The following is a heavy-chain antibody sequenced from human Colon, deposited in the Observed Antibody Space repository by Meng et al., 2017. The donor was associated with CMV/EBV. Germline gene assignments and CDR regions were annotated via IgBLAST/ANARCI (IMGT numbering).Heavy chain of an antibody. CDR3: ARGGLAAAILSWFDP. V-gene: IGHV4-38-2*02. CDR2: IYHSGST. Sequence: GSLRLSCTVSGYSISSGYYWGWIRQPPGKGLEWIGSIYHSGSTNYNPSLKSRVTISVDTSKNQFSLKLSSVTAADTAVYYCARGGLAAAILSWFDPWGQGTLVTVSS. J-gene: IGHJ5*02. D-gene: IGHD2-2*02. CDR1: GYSISSGYY.